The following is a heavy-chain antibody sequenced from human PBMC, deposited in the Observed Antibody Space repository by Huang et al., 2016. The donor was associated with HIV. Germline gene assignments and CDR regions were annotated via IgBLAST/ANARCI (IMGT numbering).Heavy chain of an antibody. V-gene: IGHV3-7*01. J-gene: IGHJ6*02. D-gene: IGHD1-7*01. CDR1: TFTFGAYW. CDR2: IKQDESEK. Sequence: VESGGRSVQPGGSIKLSCVGSTFTFGAYWMSWVRQPAGKGLEWVANIKQDESEKYYVDSVKGRFNISRDNARKVLLLEMDNLRVEDTAMYFCATKTAGMDIWGQGTTVTVSS. CDR3: ATKTAGMDI.